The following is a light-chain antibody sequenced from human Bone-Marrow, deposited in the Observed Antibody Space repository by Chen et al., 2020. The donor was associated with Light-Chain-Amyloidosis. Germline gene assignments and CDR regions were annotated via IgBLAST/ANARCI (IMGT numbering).Light chain of an antibody. V-gene: IGLV1-44*01. CDR2: NDN. CDR1: SSNIGANN. Sequence: QSALTQPPSTSGTPGLRVTISCSGSSSNIGANNVNWYQQLPGTAPKLVIYNDNQRPSGVPDRFSGSKSGTSASLAISGLQSEDEADYYCAAWDDRGIGQVFGTGTKVTVL. J-gene: IGLJ1*01. CDR3: AAWDDRGIGQV.